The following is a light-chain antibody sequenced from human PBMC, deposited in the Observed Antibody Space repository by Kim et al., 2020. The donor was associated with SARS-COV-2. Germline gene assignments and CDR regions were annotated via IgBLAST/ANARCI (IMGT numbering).Light chain of an antibody. CDR1: SGTILSNY. Sequence: KTVTISCTRSSGTILSNYVQWYQQRPGSAPIAVVFEDSERPSGAPGRFSGSIDSSSNSASLTISGLQTEDEADYYCQSYDNDGNQVFGGGTQLTVL. CDR2: EDS. J-gene: IGLJ3*02. CDR3: QSYDNDGNQV. V-gene: IGLV6-57*03.